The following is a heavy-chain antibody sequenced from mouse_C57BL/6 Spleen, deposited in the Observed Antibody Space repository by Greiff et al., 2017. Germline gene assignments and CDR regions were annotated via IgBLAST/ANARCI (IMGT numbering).Heavy chain of an antibody. CDR1: GYTFTDYY. Sequence: VQPQQSGPELVKPGASVKISCKASGYTFTDYYMNWVKQSHGKSLEWIGDINPNNGGTSYNQKFKGKATLTVDKSSSTAYMELRSLTSEDSAVYYCARTGTRGYYYAMDYWGQGTSVTVSS. J-gene: IGHJ4*01. D-gene: IGHD4-1*01. CDR2: INPNNGGT. CDR3: ARTGTRGYYYAMDY. V-gene: IGHV1-26*01.